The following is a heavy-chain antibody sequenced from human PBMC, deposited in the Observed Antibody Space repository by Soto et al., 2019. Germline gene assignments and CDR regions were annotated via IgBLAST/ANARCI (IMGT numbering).Heavy chain of an antibody. CDR3: AKDQGSSWYEIDY. CDR2: MRGSGGST. J-gene: IGHJ4*02. D-gene: IGHD6-13*01. CDR1: WFPFYNYS. Sequence: GGSLRLSFATPWFPFYNYSLTWVPPAPGKGLEWVSTMRGSGGSTYYADSVKGRFTISRDNSKNTLYLQMNSLRAEDTAVYYCAKDQGSSWYEIDYWGQGTLVTVSS. V-gene: IGHV3-23*01.